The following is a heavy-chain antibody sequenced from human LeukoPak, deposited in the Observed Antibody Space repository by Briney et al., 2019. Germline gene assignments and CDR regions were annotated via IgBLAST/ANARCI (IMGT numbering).Heavy chain of an antibody. Sequence: GGSLRLSCAASGFTFSGSAMHWVRQASGKGLEWVGHIRSKANTYATAYAASVTGRFTISRDDSKNTAYLQMNSLRVEDTAIYYCTRGMLRQPPDYWGQGMLVTVSS. D-gene: IGHD3-10*02. CDR2: IRSKANTYAT. CDR1: GFTFSGSA. V-gene: IGHV3-73*01. CDR3: TRGMLRQPPDY. J-gene: IGHJ4*02.